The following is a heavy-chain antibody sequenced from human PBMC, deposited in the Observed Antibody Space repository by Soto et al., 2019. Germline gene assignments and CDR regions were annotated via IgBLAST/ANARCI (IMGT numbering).Heavy chain of an antibody. CDR3: ARLGYDFWSGPKWFDP. CDR2: IDPSDSYT. CDR1: GYRFTNYW. Sequence: GESLKISCKGSGYRFTNYWITWVRQMPGKGLEWMGRIDPSDSYTKYSPSFQGHVTISADNSINTAYLQWSSLKASDTATYYCARLGYDFWSGPKWFDPWGQGTLVTVSS. V-gene: IGHV5-10-1*01. D-gene: IGHD3-3*01. J-gene: IGHJ5*02.